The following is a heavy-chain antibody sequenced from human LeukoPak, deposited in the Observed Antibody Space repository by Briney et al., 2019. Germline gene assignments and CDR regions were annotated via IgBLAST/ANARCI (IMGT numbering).Heavy chain of an antibody. D-gene: IGHD2-2*01. V-gene: IGHV3-11*04. J-gene: IGHJ5*02. CDR1: GFTFSDYY. CDR2: ISSSGSTI. CDR3: ASGGIVVVPAAMPNWFDP. Sequence: GGSLRLSCAASGFTFSDYYMSWIRQAPGKGLEWVSYISSSGSTIYYADSVKGRFTISRDNAKNSLYLQMNSLRAEDTAVYDCASGGIVVVPAAMPNWFDPWGQGTLVTVSS.